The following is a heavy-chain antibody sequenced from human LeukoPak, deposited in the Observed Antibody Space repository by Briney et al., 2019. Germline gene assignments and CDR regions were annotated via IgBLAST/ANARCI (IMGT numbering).Heavy chain of an antibody. CDR2: IIPILGIA. D-gene: IGHD3-10*01. V-gene: IGHV1-69*04. CDR3: ARDHPGIGELSFDY. CDR1: GGTFSSYA. Sequence: SVKVSCKASGGTFSSYAISWVRQAPGQGLEWMGRIIPILGIANYAQKFQGRVTITADKSTSTAYMELSSLRSEDAAVYYCARDHPGIGELSFDYWGQGTLVTVSS. J-gene: IGHJ4*02.